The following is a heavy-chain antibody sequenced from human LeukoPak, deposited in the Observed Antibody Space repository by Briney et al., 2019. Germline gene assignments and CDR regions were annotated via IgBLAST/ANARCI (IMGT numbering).Heavy chain of an antibody. D-gene: IGHD6-19*01. V-gene: IGHV3-21*01. CDR3: ARDVAGGQQWLVQYLDY. J-gene: IGHJ4*02. Sequence: GSLRLSCAAAGFTFSSYSMNWVRQAPGKGLEWVSSISSSSSYIYYADSVKGRFTISRDNAKNSLYLQMNSLRAEDTAVDYCARDVAGGQQWLVQYLDYWGQGTLVTVSS. CDR2: ISSSSSYI. CDR1: GFTFSSYS.